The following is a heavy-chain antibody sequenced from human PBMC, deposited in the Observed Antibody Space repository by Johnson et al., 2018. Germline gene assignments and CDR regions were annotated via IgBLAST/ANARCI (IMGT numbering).Heavy chain of an antibody. CDR2: ISYDGNNK. J-gene: IGHJ6*03. Sequence: VQLVESGGGVVQSGRSLRLSCVVSGFTFNSYGMHWVRQAPGKGLEWVAVISYDGNNKYYADSVKGRFTISRDNSKNTLYLQMNRLRAEDTAVYYCASQYSSSWYNYYYMDVWGKGTTVTGAS. D-gene: IGHD6-13*01. CDR3: ASQYSSSWYNYYYMDV. V-gene: IGHV3-30*03. CDR1: GFTFNSYG.